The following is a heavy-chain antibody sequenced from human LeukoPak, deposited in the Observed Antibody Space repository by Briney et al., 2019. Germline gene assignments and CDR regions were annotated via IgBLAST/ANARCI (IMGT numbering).Heavy chain of an antibody. CDR3: ASFEGYCSSTSCPTTFDY. D-gene: IGHD2-2*01. J-gene: IGHJ4*02. CDR2: IIPIFGTA. Sequence: GASVKVSCKASGYTFTSYDINWVRQAPGQGLEWMGGIIPIFGTANYAQKFQGRVTITTDESTSTAYMELSSLRSEDTAVYYCASFEGYCSSTSCPTTFDYWGQGTLVTVSS. V-gene: IGHV1-69*05. CDR1: GYTFTSYD.